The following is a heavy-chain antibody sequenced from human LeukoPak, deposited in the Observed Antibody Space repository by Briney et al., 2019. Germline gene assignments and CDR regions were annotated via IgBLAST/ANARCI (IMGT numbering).Heavy chain of an antibody. J-gene: IGHJ4*02. Sequence: PGGSLRLSCAASGFTFSDYYISWIRQAPGKGLEWVSYISSSGSTIYYADSVKGRFTISRDNAKNSLYLQMNSLRAEDTAVYYCARADLVVVPSVNFDYWGQGTLVTVSS. CDR1: GFTFSDYY. D-gene: IGHD2-2*01. CDR2: ISSSGSTI. CDR3: ARADLVVVPSVNFDY. V-gene: IGHV3-11*04.